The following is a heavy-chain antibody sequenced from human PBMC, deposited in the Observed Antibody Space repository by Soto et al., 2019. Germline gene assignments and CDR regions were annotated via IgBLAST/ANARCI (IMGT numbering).Heavy chain of an antibody. Sequence: EVQLVESGGGLVQPGGSLKLSCAASGFTFSGSAMHWVRQASGKGLEWVGRIRSKANSYATAYAASVKGRFTISRDDSKNTAYLQMNSLKTEDTAVYYCARGGDYGDYYYYGMDVWGQGTTVTVSS. CDR3: ARGGDYGDYYYYGMDV. D-gene: IGHD4-17*01. CDR1: GFTFSGSA. CDR2: IRSKANSYAT. J-gene: IGHJ6*02. V-gene: IGHV3-73*02.